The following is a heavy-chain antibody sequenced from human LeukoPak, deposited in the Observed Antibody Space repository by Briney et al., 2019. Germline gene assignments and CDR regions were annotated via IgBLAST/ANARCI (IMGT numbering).Heavy chain of an antibody. CDR3: ARDGYYGSGSPHYMDV. CDR1: GGSISSGDYY. D-gene: IGHD3-10*01. Sequence: PSETLSLTCTVSGGSISSGDYYWRWIRQPPGTGLEWIGYIYYSGSTYYNPSLKSRVTISVDTSKNQFSLTLSSVTAADTAVYYCARDGYYGSGSPHYMDVWGKGTTVTVSS. J-gene: IGHJ6*03. V-gene: IGHV4-30-4*08. CDR2: IYYSGST.